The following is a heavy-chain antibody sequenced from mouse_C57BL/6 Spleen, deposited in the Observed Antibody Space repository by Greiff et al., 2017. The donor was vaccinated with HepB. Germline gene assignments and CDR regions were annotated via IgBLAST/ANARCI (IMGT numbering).Heavy chain of an antibody. D-gene: IGHD2-4*01. CDR1: GFTFSDYY. Sequence: EVMLVESEGGLVQPGSSMKLSCTASGFTFSDYYMAWVRQVPEKGLEWVANINYDGSSTYYLDSLKSRFIISRDNAKNILYLQMSSLKSEVTATYYCARVDYDENYYAMDYWGQGTSVTVSS. CDR2: INYDGSST. J-gene: IGHJ4*01. CDR3: ARVDYDENYYAMDY. V-gene: IGHV5-16*01.